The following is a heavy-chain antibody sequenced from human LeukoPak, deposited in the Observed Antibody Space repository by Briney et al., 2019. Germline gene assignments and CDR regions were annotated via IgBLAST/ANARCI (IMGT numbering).Heavy chain of an antibody. V-gene: IGHV4-39*07. CDR2: IYHSGST. CDR3: ARVSGYCSSTSCYFDY. CDR1: GVSISSSNSY. Sequence: SETLSLTCTVSGVSISSSNSYWGWIRQPPGKGLEWIGSIYHSGSTYYNPSLKSRVTISVDTSKNQFSLKLSSVTAADTAVYYCARVSGYCSSTSCYFDYWGQGTLVTVSS. J-gene: IGHJ4*02. D-gene: IGHD2-2*01.